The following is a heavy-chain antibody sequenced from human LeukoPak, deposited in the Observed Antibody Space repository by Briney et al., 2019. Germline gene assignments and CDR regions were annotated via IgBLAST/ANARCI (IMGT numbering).Heavy chain of an antibody. D-gene: IGHD2-2*01. CDR1: GYTFTSYG. V-gene: IGHV1-18*01. Sequence: ASVKVSCKASGYTFTSYGISWVRQAPGQGLEWMGWISAYNGNTNYAQKLQGRVTMTTDTSTSTAYMELRSLGSDDTAVYYCARSRVVVPAALPPLSYYMDVGGQRDHGHRLL. CDR2: ISAYNGNT. J-gene: IGHJ6*03. CDR3: ARSRVVVPAALPPLSYYMDV.